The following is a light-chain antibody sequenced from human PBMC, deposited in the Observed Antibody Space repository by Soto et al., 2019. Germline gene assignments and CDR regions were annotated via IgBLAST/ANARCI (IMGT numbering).Light chain of an antibody. Sequence: DIQTTQSPSSLSASVGDRVTITCQASQDINKNLIWYQQKPGKAPKLLIYDASDLETGVPSRFSGSGSGTGFTFTISRLQPEDIATYYCQQYENLPTFGQGTRLEIK. J-gene: IGKJ5*01. CDR1: QDINKN. CDR3: QQYENLPT. CDR2: DAS. V-gene: IGKV1-33*01.